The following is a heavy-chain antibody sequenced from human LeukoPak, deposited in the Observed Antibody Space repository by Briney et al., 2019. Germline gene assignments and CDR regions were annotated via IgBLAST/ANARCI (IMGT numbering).Heavy chain of an antibody. V-gene: IGHV3-7*01. CDR3: ARSFYYYDSTGYCDY. CDR2: IKQDGSEK. J-gene: IGHJ4*02. Sequence: PGGSLRLSCAASGFTFSDYYMSWIRQAPGKGLEWVANIKQDGSEKYYVDSVKGRFTISRDNAKNSLYLQMNSLRAEDTAVYYCARSFYYYDSTGYCDYWGQGTLVTVSS. D-gene: IGHD3-22*01. CDR1: GFTFSDYY.